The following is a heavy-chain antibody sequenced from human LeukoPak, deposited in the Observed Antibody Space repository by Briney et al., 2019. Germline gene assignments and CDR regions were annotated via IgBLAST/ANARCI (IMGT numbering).Heavy chain of an antibody. Sequence: PGGSLRLSCAASGFTFSSYAMHWVRQAPGKGLEWVAVISYDGSNKYYADSVKGRFTISRDNSKNTLYLQMNSLRAEDTAVYYCASTGGVVPADFWGQGPLVTVSS. D-gene: IGHD2-2*01. CDR1: GFTFSSYA. V-gene: IGHV3-30*01. CDR2: ISYDGSNK. CDR3: ASTGGVVPADF. J-gene: IGHJ4*02.